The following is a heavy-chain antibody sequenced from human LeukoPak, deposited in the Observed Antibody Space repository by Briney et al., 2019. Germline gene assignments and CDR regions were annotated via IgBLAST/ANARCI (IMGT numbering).Heavy chain of an antibody. CDR1: GGSINSYY. Sequence: SETLSLTCIVSGGSINSYYWNWIRQPPGKGLEWIGYIYYSGSTNYNPSLKSRVTISVDTSKNQFSLKLSSVTAADTAVYYCARHRQQHVPFFDYWGQGTLVTVSS. CDR2: IYYSGST. V-gene: IGHV4-59*08. CDR3: ARHRQQHVPFFDY. J-gene: IGHJ4*02. D-gene: IGHD6-6*01.